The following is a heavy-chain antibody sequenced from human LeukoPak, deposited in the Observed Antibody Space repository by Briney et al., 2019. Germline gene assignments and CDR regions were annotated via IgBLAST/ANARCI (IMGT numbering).Heavy chain of an antibody. D-gene: IGHD2-2*02. CDR1: GFTFSSYS. Sequence: GGSLRLSCAASGFTFSSYSMNWVRQAPGKGLEWVSSISSSSSYIYYADSVKGRFTISRDNAKNSLYLQMNSLRAEDTAVYYCARLNFGSISCYTFDYWGQGTLVTASS. CDR2: ISSSSSYI. V-gene: IGHV3-21*01. J-gene: IGHJ4*02. CDR3: ARLNFGSISCYTFDY.